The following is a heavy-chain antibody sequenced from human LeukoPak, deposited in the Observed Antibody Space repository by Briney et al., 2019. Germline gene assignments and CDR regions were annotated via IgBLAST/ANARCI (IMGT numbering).Heavy chain of an antibody. CDR3: ARSPTGARGNWYFDL. CDR1: GFTFDDYG. D-gene: IGHD1-26*01. Sequence: GGSLRLSCAASGFTFDDYGMSWVRHAPGKGLEWVSGINWNGGITGYADSVKGRFTISRDNAKNSLYLQMNSLRAEDTALYHCARSPTGARGNWYFDLWGRGTLVTVSS. V-gene: IGHV3-20*01. CDR2: INWNGGIT. J-gene: IGHJ2*01.